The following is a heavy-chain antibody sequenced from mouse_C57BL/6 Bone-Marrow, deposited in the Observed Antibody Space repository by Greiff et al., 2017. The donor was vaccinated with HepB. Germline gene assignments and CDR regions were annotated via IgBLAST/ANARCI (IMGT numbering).Heavy chain of an antibody. Sequence: EVKVVESGGGLVKPGGSLKLSCAASGFTFSDYGMHWVRQAPEKGLEWVAYISSGNSTNYYADTVKGRFTISRDNAMNTLFLQMTSLRSEDTAMYYCARYYYPYYWGQGTTLTVSS. D-gene: IGHD1-1*01. CDR2: ISSGNSTN. J-gene: IGHJ2*01. CDR3: ARYYYPYY. V-gene: IGHV5-17*01. CDR1: GFTFSDYG.